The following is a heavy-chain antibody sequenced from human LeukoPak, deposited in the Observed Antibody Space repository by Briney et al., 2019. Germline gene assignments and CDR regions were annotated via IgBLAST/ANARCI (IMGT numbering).Heavy chain of an antibody. V-gene: IGHV1-2*02. Sequence: ASVKVSCKASGYTFTGYYMHWVRQAPGQGLEWMGWINPNSGGTNYAQKFQGRVTMTRDTSISTAYMELSSLRSEDTAVYYCARGSYDFWSGLGRGSIRSPYYFDYWGQGTLVTVSS. D-gene: IGHD3-3*01. J-gene: IGHJ4*02. CDR2: INPNSGGT. CDR3: ARGSYDFWSGLGRGSIRSPYYFDY. CDR1: GYTFTGYY.